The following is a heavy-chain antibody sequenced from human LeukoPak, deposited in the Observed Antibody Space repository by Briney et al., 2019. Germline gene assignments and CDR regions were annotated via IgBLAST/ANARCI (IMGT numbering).Heavy chain of an antibody. CDR3: ARVSGYDWESFYDY. D-gene: IGHD5-12*01. J-gene: IGHJ4*02. CDR1: GGSISSYY. Sequence: SETLSLTCTVSGGSISSYYWSWIRQPAGKGLEWIGRIYTSGSTNYNPSLKSRVTMSVDTSKNQFSLKLSSVTAADTAMYYCARVSGYDWESFYDYWGQGSLVTVSS. CDR2: IYTSGST. V-gene: IGHV4-4*07.